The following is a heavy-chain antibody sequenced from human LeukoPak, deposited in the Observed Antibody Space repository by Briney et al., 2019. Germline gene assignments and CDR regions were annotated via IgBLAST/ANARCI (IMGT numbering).Heavy chain of an antibody. CDR3: AHTDSYYLDSGMVS. V-gene: IGHV3-23*01. CDR2: ISGGGSST. CDR1: GFTFSSYA. Sequence: PGGSLRLSCAASGFTFSSYAMNWVRQAPGKGLEWVSVISGGGSSTNYADSVKGRFTISRENSKNTLYLQMNSLRAEDTAVYYCAHTDSYYLDSGMVSWGQGALVTVSS. J-gene: IGHJ5*02. D-gene: IGHD3-22*01.